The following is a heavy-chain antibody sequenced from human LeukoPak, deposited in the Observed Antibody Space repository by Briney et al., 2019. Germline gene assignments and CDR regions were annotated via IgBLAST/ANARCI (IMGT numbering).Heavy chain of an antibody. CDR1: GGSISSSGYY. V-gene: IGHV4-39*07. J-gene: IGHJ5*02. Sequence: SETLSLTCTVSGGSISSSGYYWSWIRQPPGKGLEWIGEINHSGSTNYNPSLKSRVTISVDTSKNQFSLKLSSVTAADTAVYYCARTTDWFDPWGQGTLVTVSS. D-gene: IGHD1-26*01. CDR2: INHSGST. CDR3: ARTTDWFDP.